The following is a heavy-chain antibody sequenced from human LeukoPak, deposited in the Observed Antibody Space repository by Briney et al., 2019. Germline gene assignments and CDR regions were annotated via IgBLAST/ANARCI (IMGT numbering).Heavy chain of an antibody. CDR3: AKPSGSGVDY. V-gene: IGHV3-23*01. D-gene: IGHD1-26*01. J-gene: IGHJ4*02. CDR2: IRGTGGGT. CDR1: GFPFSTYA. Sequence: GGSLRLSCAASGFPFSTYAMNWVRQAPGKDLECVSSIRGTGGGTYYADSVKGRFIITRDNFKNTLYLQMNSLRLEDMAVYYCAKPSGSGVDYWGRGTRVTVSS.